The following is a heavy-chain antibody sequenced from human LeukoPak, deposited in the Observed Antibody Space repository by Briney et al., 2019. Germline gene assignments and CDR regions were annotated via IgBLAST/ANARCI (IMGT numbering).Heavy chain of an antibody. D-gene: IGHD2-15*01. Sequence: GGSLRLSCAASGFTVSSNYMSWVRQAPGKGLEWVSVIYSGGSTYYADSVKGRFTISRDNSKNTLYLQMNSLRAEDTAVYYCARDGSYCSGGSCYVDYWGQGTLVTVSS. CDR2: IYSGGST. CDR1: GFTVSSNY. CDR3: ARDGSYCSGGSCYVDY. J-gene: IGHJ4*02. V-gene: IGHV3-66*01.